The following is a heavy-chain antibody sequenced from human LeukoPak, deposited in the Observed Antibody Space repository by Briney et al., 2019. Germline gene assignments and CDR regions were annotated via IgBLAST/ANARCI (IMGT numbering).Heavy chain of an antibody. CDR3: AREVVTIFGVVIDPLDDY. CDR1: GFTFSSYA. D-gene: IGHD3-3*01. J-gene: IGHJ4*02. V-gene: IGHV3-23*01. Sequence: GGSLRLSCAASGFTFSSYAMSWVRQAPGKGLEWVSSITSSGAATYYADSVKGRFTISRDNSDNTLYLEMNSLRAEDTAVYYCAREVVTIFGVVIDPLDDYWGQGTLVTVSS. CDR2: ITSSGAAT.